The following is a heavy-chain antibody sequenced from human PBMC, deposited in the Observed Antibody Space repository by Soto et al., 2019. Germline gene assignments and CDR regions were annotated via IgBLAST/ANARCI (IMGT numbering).Heavy chain of an antibody. D-gene: IGHD5-18*01. CDR2: IYYSGST. CDR1: GGSISSYY. Sequence: SDTLSLTCTVSGGSISSYYWSWIRQPPGKGLEWIGYIYYSGSTNYNPSLKSRVTISVDTSKNQFSLKLSSVTAADTAVYYCARDRGYSYGYFEGNWFDPWGQGTLVTVSS. J-gene: IGHJ5*02. V-gene: IGHV4-59*01. CDR3: ARDRGYSYGYFEGNWFDP.